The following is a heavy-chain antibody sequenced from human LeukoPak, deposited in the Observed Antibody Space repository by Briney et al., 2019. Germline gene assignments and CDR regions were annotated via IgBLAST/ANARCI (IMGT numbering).Heavy chain of an antibody. J-gene: IGHJ6*02. Sequence: GGSLRLSCAASGFTFSSYWMSWVRQAPGKGLEWVANINQDGSEKFFVDSVKGRFTISRDANNSLYLQMNSLRAEDTAVYYCARDLVRGVRRNYYYYGMDVWGQGTTVTVSS. CDR3: ARDLVRGVRRNYYYYGMDV. D-gene: IGHD3-10*01. V-gene: IGHV3-7*05. CDR1: GFTFSSYW. CDR2: INQDGSEK.